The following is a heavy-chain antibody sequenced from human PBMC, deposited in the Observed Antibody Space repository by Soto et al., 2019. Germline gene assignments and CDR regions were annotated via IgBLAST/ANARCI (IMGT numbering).Heavy chain of an antibody. J-gene: IGHJ4*02. CDR3: ASAPDGSGSYYADY. D-gene: IGHD3-10*01. Sequence: QVQLVQSGAEVKKPGASVKVSCKASGYTFTSYDINWVRQATGQGLEWMGWMNPNSGNTGYAQKFQARVTMTRNTSISTAYMELSSLRSEDTAVYYCASAPDGSGSYYADYWGQETLVTVSS. CDR2: MNPNSGNT. V-gene: IGHV1-8*01. CDR1: GYTFTSYD.